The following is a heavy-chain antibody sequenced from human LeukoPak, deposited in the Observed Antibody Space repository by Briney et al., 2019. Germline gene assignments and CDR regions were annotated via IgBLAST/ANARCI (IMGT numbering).Heavy chain of an antibody. CDR1: GYSFTTYC. J-gene: IGHJ3*02. V-gene: IGHV5-51*01. CDR2: IYPGDSDA. D-gene: IGHD2-21*02. Sequence: GESLKISCTGFGYSFTTYCIGWVRQMPGKGLEWMGIIYPGDSDARYSPSFQGQVTISVDKSISTAYLQWSSLKASDTAMYYCARQGRIVVVTTTHDAFDIWGQGTMVTVSS. CDR3: ARQGRIVVVTTTHDAFDI.